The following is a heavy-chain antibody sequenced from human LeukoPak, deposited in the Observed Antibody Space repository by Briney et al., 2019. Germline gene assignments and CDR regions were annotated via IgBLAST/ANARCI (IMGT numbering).Heavy chain of an antibody. V-gene: IGHV4-59*01. CDR2: IYYSGST. Sequence: SETLSLTCTVSGGSISSYYWSWIRQPPGKGLEWIGYIYYSGSTNYNPSLKSRVTISVDTSKNQFSLKLSSVTAADTAVYYCGRSLRYFTYYFDYWGQGTLVTVSS. CDR1: GGSISSYY. CDR3: GRSLRYFTYYFDY. D-gene: IGHD3-9*01. J-gene: IGHJ4*02.